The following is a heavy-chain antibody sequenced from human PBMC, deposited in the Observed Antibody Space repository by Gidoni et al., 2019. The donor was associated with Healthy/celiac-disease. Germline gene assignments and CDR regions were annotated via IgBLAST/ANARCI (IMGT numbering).Heavy chain of an antibody. J-gene: IGHJ6*03. CDR2: IWYDGSNK. V-gene: IGHV3-33*01. CDR1: GFTFSSYG. CDR3: ARDGGDIVVVSYMDV. D-gene: IGHD2-15*01. Sequence: QVQLVESGGGVVQPGRSLRLSCAASGFTFSSYGMHWVRQAPGKGLVWVVVIWYDGSNKYYADSVKGRFTISRDNSKNTLYLQMNSLRAEDTAVYYCARDGGDIVVVSYMDVWGKGTTVTVSS.